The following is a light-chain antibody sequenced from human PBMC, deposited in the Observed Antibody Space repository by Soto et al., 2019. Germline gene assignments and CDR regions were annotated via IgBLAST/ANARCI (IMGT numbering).Light chain of an antibody. CDR3: QQYHHWWT. CDR2: GAS. Sequence: EIVMKQSPATLSVSPGGRATLSCRASQSIGDTLAWNQQAPGQAPRLLLYGASTRATGIPARFSGGGSGTEFTLTISTLQSEDFALYYCQQYHHWWTFGPGTKVDI. J-gene: IGKJ1*01. CDR1: QSIGDT. V-gene: IGKV3-15*01.